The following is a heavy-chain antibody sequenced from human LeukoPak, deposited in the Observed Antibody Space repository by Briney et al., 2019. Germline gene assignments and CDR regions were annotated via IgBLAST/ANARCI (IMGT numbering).Heavy chain of an antibody. D-gene: IGHD3-22*01. J-gene: IGHJ4*02. CDR1: GFTFSSYE. CDR3: ARTYYYDSSGYPDY. V-gene: IGHV3-48*03. CDR2: ISSSGSTI. Sequence: GGSLRLSCAASGFTFSSYEMNWVRQAPGKGLEWVSYISSSGSTIYYADSVKGRFTTSRDNAKNSLYLQMNSLRAEDTAVYYCARTYYYDSSGYPDYWGQGTLVTVSS.